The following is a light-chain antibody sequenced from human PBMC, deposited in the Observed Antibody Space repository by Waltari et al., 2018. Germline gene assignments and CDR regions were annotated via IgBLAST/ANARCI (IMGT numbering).Light chain of an antibody. Sequence: DIQMTQSPSTLSAFVGDRVIITCRASQSISYSLAWYQQKPGKAPKLLIYKASTLESGVPSRFSGSGSGTEFTLTISSLQPDDFATYYCQQYNSYSPTWTFGQGTKVEIK. CDR3: QQYNSYSPTWT. J-gene: IGKJ1*01. CDR2: KAS. CDR1: QSISYS. V-gene: IGKV1-5*03.